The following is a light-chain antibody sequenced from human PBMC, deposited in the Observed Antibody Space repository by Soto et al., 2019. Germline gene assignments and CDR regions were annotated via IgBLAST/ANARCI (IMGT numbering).Light chain of an antibody. CDR1: QGISSY. CDR3: QQYDYWWT. Sequence: DIQMTQSPSTLSGSVGDRVTITCRAGQGISSYLAWYQPKPGKAPNLLIYKASTLKSGVPSRFSGSGSGTESTLTISNLKSKDFGIYYCQQYDYWWTFGQGTKVDIK. J-gene: IGKJ1*01. V-gene: IGKV1-5*03. CDR2: KAS.